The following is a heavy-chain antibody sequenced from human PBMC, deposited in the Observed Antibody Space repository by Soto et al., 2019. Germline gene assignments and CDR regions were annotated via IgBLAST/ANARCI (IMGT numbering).Heavy chain of an antibody. CDR2: IYYSGST. J-gene: IGHJ4*02. CDR3: ARGSTVAAILFDY. V-gene: IGHV4-31*03. D-gene: IGHD2-15*01. CDR1: GDSISSGGYY. Sequence: QVQLQESGPELVKPSQTLSLTCTVSGDSISSGGYYWSWIRQHPGKGLEWIGYIYYSGSTYYNPSLKSRVIISVDTSKNQFSLKLSSVTAADTAVYYCARGSTVAAILFDYWGQGTLVTVSS.